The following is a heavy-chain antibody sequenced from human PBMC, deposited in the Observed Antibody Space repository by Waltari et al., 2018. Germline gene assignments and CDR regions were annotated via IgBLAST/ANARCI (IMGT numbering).Heavy chain of an antibody. CDR1: GGSINNYV. J-gene: IGHJ4*02. V-gene: IGHV4-59*08. D-gene: IGHD1-20*01. Sequence: HVQLQESCPGLVKPSATLSLTCSVSGGSINNYVWNWIRQPPGKGLPWIGYIRHTGNTTCNPPLNSRVTMAVDTSKSQFSLRLTSVSATDTAVYFCARWDSPGRYFGDWGQGTPVTVSS. CDR2: IRHTGNT. CDR3: ARWDSPGRYFGD.